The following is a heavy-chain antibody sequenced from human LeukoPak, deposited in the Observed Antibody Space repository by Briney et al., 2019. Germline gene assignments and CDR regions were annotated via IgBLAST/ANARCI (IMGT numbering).Heavy chain of an antibody. CDR3: ARDKTAMVIFDY. J-gene: IGHJ4*02. D-gene: IGHD5-18*01. V-gene: IGHV3-21*01. CDR1: GFTFSSYS. Sequence: GGSLRLSCAASGFTFSSYSMNWVRQAPGKGLEWVSSISSSSSYIYYADSVKGRFTISRDNAKNSPYLQMNSLRAEDTAVYYCARDKTAMVIFDYWGQGTLVTVSS. CDR2: ISSSSSYI.